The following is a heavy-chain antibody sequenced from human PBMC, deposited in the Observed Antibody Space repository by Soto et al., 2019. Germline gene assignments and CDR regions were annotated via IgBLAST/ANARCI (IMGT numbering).Heavy chain of an antibody. CDR1: GGSISSGDYY. D-gene: IGHD3-16*02. CDR2: IYYSGST. CDR3: ARAIPLGGVIVPPSY. J-gene: IGHJ4*02. Sequence: QVQLQESGPGLVKPSQTLSLTGTVSGGSISSGDYYWSWIRQPPGKGLEWIGYIYYSGSTYYNPSLKSRITISVDTSKNQFSLKLSSVTAADTAVYYCARAIPLGGVIVPPSYWGQGTLVTVSS. V-gene: IGHV4-30-4*01.